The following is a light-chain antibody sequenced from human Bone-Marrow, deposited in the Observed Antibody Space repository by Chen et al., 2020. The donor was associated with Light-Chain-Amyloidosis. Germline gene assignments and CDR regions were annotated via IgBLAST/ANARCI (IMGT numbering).Light chain of an antibody. CDR1: NIGSTS. V-gene: IGLV3-21*02. J-gene: IGLJ3*02. CDR2: DDS. CDR3: QVWERSSDRPV. Sequence: SYVLTQPSSVSVAPGQTATIACGGNNIGSTSVHWSQQTPGQAPLLLVYDDSHRPSGIPERVSGANAGNTATLTISRGEAGDEADYYWQVWERSSDRPVFGGGTKLTVL.